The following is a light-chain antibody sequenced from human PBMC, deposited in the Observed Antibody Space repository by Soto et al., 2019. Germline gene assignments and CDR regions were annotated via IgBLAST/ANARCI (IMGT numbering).Light chain of an antibody. CDR1: QSVSSSY. J-gene: IGKJ3*01. CDR2: GAS. V-gene: IGKV3-20*01. CDR3: QQYGSPRIT. Sequence: EIVLTQSPGTLSLSPGERATLSCRASQSVSSSYLAWYQQKPGQAPRLLIYGASSRATGIPDRFSGSGSGTGFTLPISRLEPEDFAVYYCQQYGSPRITFRPGTKVDIK.